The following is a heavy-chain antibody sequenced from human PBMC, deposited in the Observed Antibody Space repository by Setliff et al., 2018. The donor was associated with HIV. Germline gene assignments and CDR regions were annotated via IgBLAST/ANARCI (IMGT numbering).Heavy chain of an antibody. CDR2: IYYSGST. CDR1: GGSISSSSYY. J-gene: IGHJ4*02. CDR3: ARQGNWEFDY. Sequence: SETLSLTCTVSGGSISSSSYYWGWIRQPPGKGLEWIGSIYYSGSTYYNPSLKSRVTISVDTSKNSLYLQMISLRAEDTALYYCARQGNWEFDYWGQGTLVTVSS. D-gene: IGHD7-27*01. V-gene: IGHV4-39*01.